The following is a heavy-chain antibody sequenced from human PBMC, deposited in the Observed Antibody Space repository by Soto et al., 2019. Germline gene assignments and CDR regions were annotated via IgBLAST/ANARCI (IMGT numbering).Heavy chain of an antibody. J-gene: IGHJ4*02. CDR2: IDWDDDK. CDR3: ARMIATKYYYDSSGYPPDY. CDR1: GFSLSTSGMC. Sequence: SGPTLVNPTQTLTLTCTFSGFSLSTSGMCVSWIRQPPGKALEWLALIDWDDDKYYSTSLKTRLTISKDTSKNQVVLTMTNMDPVDTATYYCARMIATKYYYDSSGYPPDYWGQGTLVTVSS. D-gene: IGHD3-22*01. V-gene: IGHV2-70*01.